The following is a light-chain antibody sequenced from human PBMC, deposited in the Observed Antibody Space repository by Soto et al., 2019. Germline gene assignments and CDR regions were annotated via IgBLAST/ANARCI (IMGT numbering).Light chain of an antibody. CDR3: QQYNTWPPYT. V-gene: IGKV3-15*01. Sequence: EIVMTQSPATLSVSPGERATLSCRASQSVSSNLAWYQQKPGQAPRLLVYGASTRATGVPARFSGSGSGTEFTLTISSLQSEDFAVYYCQQYNTWPPYTFDQGTKLEIK. J-gene: IGKJ2*01. CDR2: GAS. CDR1: QSVSSN.